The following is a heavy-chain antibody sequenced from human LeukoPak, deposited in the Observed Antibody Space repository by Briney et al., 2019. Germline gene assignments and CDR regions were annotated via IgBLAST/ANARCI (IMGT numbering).Heavy chain of an antibody. J-gene: IGHJ4*02. Sequence: GGSLRLSCVASGFTLRTFWMHWVRQVPRKRPVWIARINTEGEVTYADSVKGRFTMSRDDAKNSLYLQMNSLRAEDTAVYYCARRRDSGSLQHFDYWGQGTLVTVSS. V-gene: IGHV3-74*03. CDR2: INTEGEVT. CDR3: ARRRDSGSLQHFDY. D-gene: IGHD1-26*01. CDR1: GFTLRTFW.